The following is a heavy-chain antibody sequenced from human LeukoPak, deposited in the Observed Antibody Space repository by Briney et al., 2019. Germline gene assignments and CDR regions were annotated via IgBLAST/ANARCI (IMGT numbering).Heavy chain of an antibody. CDR1: GGSISSYY. CDR2: IYYSGST. Sequence: SETLSLTCTVSGGSISSYYWSWVRQPPGKGLEWIGYIYYSGSTNYNPSLKSRVTISVDTSKNQFSLKLSSVTAADTAVYYCARATWMNPQWLLRGENWFDPWGQGTLVTVSS. CDR3: ARATWMNPQWLLRGENWFDP. J-gene: IGHJ5*02. D-gene: IGHD3-22*01. V-gene: IGHV4-59*01.